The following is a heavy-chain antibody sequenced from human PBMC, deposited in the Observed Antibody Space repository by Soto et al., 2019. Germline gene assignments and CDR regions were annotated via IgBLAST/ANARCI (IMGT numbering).Heavy chain of an antibody. D-gene: IGHD3-10*02. CDR2: ISAYNGNT. V-gene: IGHV1-18*01. J-gene: IGHJ4*02. Sequence: QVQLVQSGAEVKKPGASVKVSCKASGYTFTSYGISWVRQAPGQGLEWMGWISAYNGNTNYAQKLQGRVTMTTDTSTSTASMELRSLRADDTAVYYCARDLGSGSYYVQNFDYWGQGTLVTVSS. CDR1: GYTFTSYG. CDR3: ARDLGSGSYYVQNFDY.